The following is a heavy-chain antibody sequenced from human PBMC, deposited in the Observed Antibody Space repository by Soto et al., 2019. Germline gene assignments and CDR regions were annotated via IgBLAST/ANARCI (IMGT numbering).Heavy chain of an antibody. CDR1: GVSITTSGHY. CDR2: IDSSGTT. Sequence: QVQLQESGPGLVKPSQTLSLSCSVSGVSITTSGHYWNWVRQRPGRGLEWIGYIDSSGTTYYNPSLKTRLAMSVEPSTNQSSLKLSSVTAADTALYFCALEMFMDVWGRGTTVIVSS. CDR3: ALEMFMDV. J-gene: IGHJ6*03. D-gene: IGHD3-3*01. V-gene: IGHV4-31*03.